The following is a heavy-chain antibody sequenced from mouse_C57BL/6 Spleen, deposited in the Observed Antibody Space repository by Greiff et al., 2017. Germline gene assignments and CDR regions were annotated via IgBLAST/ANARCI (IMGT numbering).Heavy chain of an antibody. V-gene: IGHV1-55*01. CDR3: ARGVLRYYAMDY. CDR1: GYTFTSYW. J-gene: IGHJ4*01. CDR2: IYPGSGST. D-gene: IGHD1-1*01. Sequence: VQLQQPGAELVKPGASVKMSCKASGYTFTSYWITWVKQRPGQGLEWIGDIYPGSGSTHYNEKFKSKATLTVDTSSSTAYMQLSSLTSEDSAVYYCARGVLRYYAMDYWGQGTSVTVSS.